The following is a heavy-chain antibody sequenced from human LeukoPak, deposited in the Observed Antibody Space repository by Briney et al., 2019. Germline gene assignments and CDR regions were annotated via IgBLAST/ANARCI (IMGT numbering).Heavy chain of an antibody. Sequence: GASVKVSCKASGYTFTSYGISWVRQAPGRGLEWMGWISAYNGNTNYAQKLQGRVTMTTDTSTSTAYMELRSLRSEDTAVYYCARDSAMIVPDAFDIWGQGTMVTVSS. D-gene: IGHD3-22*01. CDR1: GYTFTSYG. CDR3: ARDSAMIVPDAFDI. V-gene: IGHV1-18*01. J-gene: IGHJ3*02. CDR2: ISAYNGNT.